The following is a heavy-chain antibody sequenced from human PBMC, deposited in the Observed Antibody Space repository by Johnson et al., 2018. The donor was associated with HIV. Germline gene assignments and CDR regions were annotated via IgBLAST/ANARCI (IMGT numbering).Heavy chain of an antibody. D-gene: IGHD3-10*01. CDR1: GFAFSNYA. Sequence: VQLVESGGGLVQPGGSLRLSCAASGFAFSNYAMTWVRQAPGKGLEWVSSITGSGGNTYDADSVKGRFTISRDNSKNTLYLQMGSLRAEDMAVYYCARASGEWDAFDIWGQGTVVTVSS. CDR3: ARASGEWDAFDI. J-gene: IGHJ3*02. V-gene: IGHV3-23*04. CDR2: ITGSGGNT.